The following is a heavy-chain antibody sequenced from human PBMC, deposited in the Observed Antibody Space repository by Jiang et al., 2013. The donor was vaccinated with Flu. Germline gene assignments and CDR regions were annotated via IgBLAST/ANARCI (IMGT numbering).Heavy chain of an antibody. Sequence: QLVESGTEVKKPGASVKVSCKASGYTFTGYYIHWVRQAPGQGLEWMGWINPDSGGTNYAQNFQGRVTMTRDTSISTAYMELNRLRSDDTAVYYCARDFESSIPSIFGVVSTFNYYYMDVWGKGTTVTVSS. CDR1: GYTFTGYY. CDR3: ARDFESSIPSIFGVVSTFNYYYMDV. D-gene: IGHD3-3*01. J-gene: IGHJ6*03. V-gene: IGHV1-2*02. CDR2: INPDSGGT.